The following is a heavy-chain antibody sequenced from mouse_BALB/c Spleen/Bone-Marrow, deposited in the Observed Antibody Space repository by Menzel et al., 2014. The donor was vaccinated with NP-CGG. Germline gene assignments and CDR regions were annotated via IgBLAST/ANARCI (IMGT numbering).Heavy chain of an antibody. Sequence: EVQLVESGGDLVKPGGSLKLSCAASGFTFSNYDMSWGRQTPEKGLEWVATISSGGYYSYYPDSVKGRFTISRDNAKNTLYLQMSSLRSEDTAMYYCATGDYGAWFACWGQGTLVTVSA. D-gene: IGHD2-4*01. J-gene: IGHJ3*01. CDR2: ISSGGYYS. V-gene: IGHV5-9-3*01. CDR3: ATGDYGAWFAC. CDR1: GFTFSNYD.